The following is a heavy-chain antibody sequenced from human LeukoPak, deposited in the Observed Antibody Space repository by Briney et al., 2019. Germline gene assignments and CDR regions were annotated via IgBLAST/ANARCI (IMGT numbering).Heavy chain of an antibody. Sequence: PGGSLRLSCAVSGFTFSAFGMHWVRQAPDKGLEWVAIISYDGINKYYPDSVKGRFTISRDNSKNTLYLQMNSLRAEDTAVYCCAKDTRDDHPSDYWGQGTLVTVSS. CDR1: GFTFSAFG. D-gene: IGHD1-14*01. CDR3: AKDTRDDHPSDY. J-gene: IGHJ4*02. V-gene: IGHV3-30*18. CDR2: ISYDGINK.